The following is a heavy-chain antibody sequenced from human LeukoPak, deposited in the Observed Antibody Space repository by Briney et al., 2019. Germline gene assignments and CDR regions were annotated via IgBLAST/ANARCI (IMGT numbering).Heavy chain of an antibody. CDR3: ARAKYSSGWYMDYYYYYMDV. V-gene: IGHV4-39*07. D-gene: IGHD6-19*01. Sequence: SETLSLTCTVSGGSISSSSYYWGWIRQPPGTGLEWIGSIYYSGSTYYNPSLKSRVTISVDTSKNQFSLKLSSVTAADTAVYYCARAKYSSGWYMDYYYYYMDVWGKGTTVTVSS. CDR1: GGSISSSSYY. CDR2: IYYSGST. J-gene: IGHJ6*03.